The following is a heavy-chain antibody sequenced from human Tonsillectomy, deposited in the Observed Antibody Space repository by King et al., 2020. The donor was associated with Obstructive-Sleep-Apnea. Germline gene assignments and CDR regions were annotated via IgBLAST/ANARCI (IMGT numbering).Heavy chain of an antibody. CDR1: GFTFSSYG. Sequence: VQLVESGGGVVQPGRSLRLSCAASGFTFSSYGMHWVRQAPGKGLEWVAGISYDGSNKYYADSVKGRFTISRDNSKNTLYLQMNSLRAEDTAVYYCAKDSFYGSGLYSYFDHWGQGTLVTVSS. J-gene: IGHJ4*02. V-gene: IGHV3-30*18. D-gene: IGHD3-10*01. CDR2: ISYDGSNK. CDR3: AKDSFYGSGLYSYFDH.